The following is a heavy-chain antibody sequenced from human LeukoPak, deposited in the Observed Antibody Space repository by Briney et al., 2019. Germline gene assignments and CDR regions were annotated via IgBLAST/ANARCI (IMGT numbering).Heavy chain of an antibody. CDR3: AREGYYYDSSGYYLVFDY. CDR1: GYTFTSYA. V-gene: IGHV1-3*03. J-gene: IGHJ4*02. Sequence: GASVKVSCKASGYTFTSYAMHWVRQAPGQRLEWMGWINAGNGNTKYSQEFQGRVTITRDTSASTAYMELSSLRSEDMAVYYCAREGYYYDSSGYYLVFDYWGQGTLVTVSS. CDR2: INAGNGNT. D-gene: IGHD3-22*01.